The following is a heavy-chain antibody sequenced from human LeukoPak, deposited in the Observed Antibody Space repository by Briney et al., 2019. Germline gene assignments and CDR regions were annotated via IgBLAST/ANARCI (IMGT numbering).Heavy chain of an antibody. CDR3: ARDRATVTTYEADI. J-gene: IGHJ3*02. CDR2: INPNSGGT. Sequence: GASVKVSSKASGYTFTGYYMHWVRQAPGQGLAWMGWINPNSGGTNYAQKFQGRVTMTRDTSISTAYMELSRLRSDDTAVYYCARDRATVTTYEADIWGQGTMVTVSS. V-gene: IGHV1-2*02. CDR1: GYTFTGYY. D-gene: IGHD4-17*01.